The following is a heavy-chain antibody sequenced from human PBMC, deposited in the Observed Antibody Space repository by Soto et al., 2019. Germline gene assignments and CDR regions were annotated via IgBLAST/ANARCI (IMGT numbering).Heavy chain of an antibody. V-gene: IGHV3-30-3*01. CDR3: ARDPYCVGDCYPSVMDY. J-gene: IGHJ4*02. D-gene: IGHD2-21*02. CDR1: GFTFSSYA. Sequence: GGSLRLSCAASGFTFSSYAMHWVRQAPGKGLEWVAVISYDGSNKYYADSVKGRLTISRDNSKNTLYLQMNSLRAEDTAVYYCARDPYCVGDCYPSVMDYWGQGTLVTVSS. CDR2: ISYDGSNK.